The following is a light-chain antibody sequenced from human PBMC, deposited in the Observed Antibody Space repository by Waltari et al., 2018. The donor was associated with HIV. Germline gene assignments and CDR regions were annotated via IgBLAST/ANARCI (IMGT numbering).Light chain of an antibody. J-gene: IGLJ2*01. CDR2: QDS. Sequence: SYELTQPPSVSVSPGQTASITCSGDKLGDKYACWYQQKPGQSPVLVIYQDSKRPSGIPDRFSGSNSGNTATLTISGTHAMDEADYYCQAWDSSTRVVFGGGTKLTVL. V-gene: IGLV3-1*01. CDR1: KLGDKY. CDR3: QAWDSSTRVV.